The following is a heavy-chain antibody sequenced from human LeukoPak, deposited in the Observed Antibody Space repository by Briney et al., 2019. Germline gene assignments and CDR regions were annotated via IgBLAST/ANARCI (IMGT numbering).Heavy chain of an antibody. CDR3: ARDGQAWDYDSSGYAFDI. CDR1: GYTLTELS. D-gene: IGHD3-22*01. V-gene: IGHV1-24*01. CDR2: FDPEDGET. J-gene: IGHJ3*02. Sequence: ASVKVSCKVSGYTLTELSMHWVRQAPGKGLEWMGGFDPEDGETIYAQKFQGRVTMTEDTSTDTAYMELSSLRSEDTAVYYCARDGQAWDYDSSGYAFDIWGQGTMVTVSS.